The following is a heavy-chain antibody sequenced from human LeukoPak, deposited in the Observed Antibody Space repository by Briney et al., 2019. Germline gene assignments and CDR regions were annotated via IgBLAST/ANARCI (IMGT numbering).Heavy chain of an antibody. V-gene: IGHV1-2*06. J-gene: IGHJ4*02. Sequence: ASVKVSCKXSGYTFTGYYMHWVRQAPGQGLEWMGRINPNSGGTNYAQKFQGRVTMTRDTSISTAYMELSRLRSDDTAVYYCARDRYYYDSSGYSRTGFDYWGQGTLVTVSS. D-gene: IGHD3-22*01. CDR2: INPNSGGT. CDR1: GYTFTGYY. CDR3: ARDRYYYDSSGYSRTGFDY.